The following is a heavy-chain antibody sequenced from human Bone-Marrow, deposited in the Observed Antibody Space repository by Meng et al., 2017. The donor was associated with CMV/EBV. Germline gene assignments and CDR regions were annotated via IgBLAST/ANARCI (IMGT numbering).Heavy chain of an antibody. CDR1: GYTFTSYG. D-gene: IGHD5-24*01. CDR3: ASRDGYNDPLDY. Sequence: ASVKVSCKASGYTFTSYGISWVRQAPGQGLEWMGWISAYNGNTNYAQKLQSRVTMTTDTSTSTAYMELRSLRSDDTAVYYCASRDGYNDPLDYWGQGILVTVSS. J-gene: IGHJ4*02. V-gene: IGHV1-18*01. CDR2: ISAYNGNT.